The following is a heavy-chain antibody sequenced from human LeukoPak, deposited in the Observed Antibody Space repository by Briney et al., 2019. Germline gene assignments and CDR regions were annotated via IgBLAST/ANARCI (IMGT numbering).Heavy chain of an antibody. Sequence: ASVKVSCKASRGTFSSYTITWVRQAPGQGLEWMGVFIPIFGTANYAQKFQGRVTITADKSTSTAFLELSSLTSDDTAIYYCARDVFLGAVAGRRADYWGQGTLVTVSS. CDR3: ARDVFLGAVAGRRADY. CDR2: FIPIFGTA. V-gene: IGHV1-69*06. D-gene: IGHD6-19*01. CDR1: RGTFSSYT. J-gene: IGHJ4*02.